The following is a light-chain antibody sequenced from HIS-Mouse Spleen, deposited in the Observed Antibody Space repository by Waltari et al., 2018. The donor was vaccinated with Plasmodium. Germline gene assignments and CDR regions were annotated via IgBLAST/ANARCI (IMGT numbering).Light chain of an antibody. CDR3: CAYAGSYALV. CDR1: SSDVGGYNY. CDR2: GVS. J-gene: IGLJ2*01. V-gene: IGLV2-11*01. Sequence: QSALTQPRSVSGSPGQSVTISCTGTSSDVGGYNYVSWYQQHPGKATKLMLYGVSKRPSWVPARVSGSKSGNTASLTISGLQAEDEADYYCCAYAGSYALVFGGGTKLTVL.